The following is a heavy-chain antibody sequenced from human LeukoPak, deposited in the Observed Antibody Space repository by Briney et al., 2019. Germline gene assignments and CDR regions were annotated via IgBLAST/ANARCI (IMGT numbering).Heavy chain of an antibody. Sequence: GGSLRLSCAASGFTFSDSYMSWIRQAPGKGLECVAYIGTTINYADSVKGRFTISRDNAKNSLYLQVNSLRAEDTAVYYCARDPRRGDGYNYDYWGQGILVTVSS. V-gene: IGHV3-11*01. CDR3: ARDPRRGDGYNYDY. J-gene: IGHJ4*02. CDR2: IGTTI. D-gene: IGHD5-24*01. CDR1: GFTFSDSY.